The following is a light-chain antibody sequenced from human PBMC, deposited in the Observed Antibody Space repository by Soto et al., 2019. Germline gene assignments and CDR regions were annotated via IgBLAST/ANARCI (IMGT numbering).Light chain of an antibody. Sequence: DIQMTQSPSSLSASVGYRVTITCQASQDISNYLNWYQQKPGKAPKLLIYDASSLESGVPSRFSGSGSGTEFTLTISSLQPDDFATYYCQQYNSYLWTFGQGTKVDIK. CDR1: QDISNY. J-gene: IGKJ1*01. CDR2: DAS. V-gene: IGKV1-5*01. CDR3: QQYNSYLWT.